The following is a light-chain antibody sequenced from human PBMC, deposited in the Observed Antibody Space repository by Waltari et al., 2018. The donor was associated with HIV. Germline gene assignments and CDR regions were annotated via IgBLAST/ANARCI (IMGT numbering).Light chain of an antibody. CDR2: DVS. Sequence: EIVLTQSPGTLSLSPGERATVSCRASQSVRSSYLAWYQQKPGQAPRLLIYDVSSRATGIPDRFSGSGSGTDFTLTISRLEPEDFAVYYCQQYDTSPPTYTFGQGTKLEIK. J-gene: IGKJ2*01. CDR3: QQYDTSPPTYT. V-gene: IGKV3-20*01. CDR1: QSVRSSY.